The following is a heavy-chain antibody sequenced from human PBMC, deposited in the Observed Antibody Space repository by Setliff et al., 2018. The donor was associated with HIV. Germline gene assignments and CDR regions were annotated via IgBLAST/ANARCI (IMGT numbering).Heavy chain of an antibody. D-gene: IGHD2-2*01. CDR1: GGTFSSYA. CDR2: IIPIFGTA. Sequence: GASVKVSCKASGGTFSSYAISWVRQAPGQGLEWMGGIIPIFGTANYAQKFQGRVTITADESTSTAYMELSSLRSEDTAVYYCARDRCSSTSCPVGGMDVWGQGTTVTVSS. V-gene: IGHV1-69*13. J-gene: IGHJ6*02. CDR3: ARDRCSSTSCPVGGMDV.